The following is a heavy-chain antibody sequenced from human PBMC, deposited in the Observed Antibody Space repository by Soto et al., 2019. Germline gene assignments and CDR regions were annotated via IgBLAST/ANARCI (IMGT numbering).Heavy chain of an antibody. Sequence: EVQLLESGGGLVQPGGSLRLSCAASGFTFSSYAMSWVRQAPGKGLEWVSAISGSGGSTYYADSVKGRFTISRDNSKNTLYLQMNSLRAEDTAVYYCAKDLAYCGGDGSYYFDYWGQGTLVTVSS. CDR3: AKDLAYCGGDGSYYFDY. CDR2: ISGSGGST. V-gene: IGHV3-23*01. D-gene: IGHD2-21*02. CDR1: GFTFSSYA. J-gene: IGHJ4*02.